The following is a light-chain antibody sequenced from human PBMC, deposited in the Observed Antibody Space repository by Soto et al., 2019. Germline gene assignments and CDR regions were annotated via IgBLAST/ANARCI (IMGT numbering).Light chain of an antibody. CDR3: QTWGTGIQV. CDR2: LNSDGSH. Sequence: QPVLTQSPSASAPLGASVKLTCTLSSGHSNYAIAWHQLQPEKGPRYLMKLNSDGSHIKGDGIPDRFSGSSSGAERYLTISSLQSEDEADYYCQTWGTGIQVFGGGTKLTVL. J-gene: IGLJ2*01. CDR1: SGHSNYA. V-gene: IGLV4-69*01.